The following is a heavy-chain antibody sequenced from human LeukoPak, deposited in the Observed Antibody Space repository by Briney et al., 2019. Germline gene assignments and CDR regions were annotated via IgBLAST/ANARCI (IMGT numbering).Heavy chain of an antibody. CDR2: IKQDGSEK. Sequence: GGSLRLSCAASGFTFSSYWMSWVRQAPGKGLEWVANIKQDGSEKYYVDSVKGRFTISRDNAKNSLYLQMNSLRAEDTAVYYCAIMIWQLPSTHFDYLSQGTLVTVSS. CDR1: GFTFSSYW. D-gene: IGHD2-15*01. J-gene: IGHJ4*02. V-gene: IGHV3-7*01. CDR3: AIMIWQLPSTHFDY.